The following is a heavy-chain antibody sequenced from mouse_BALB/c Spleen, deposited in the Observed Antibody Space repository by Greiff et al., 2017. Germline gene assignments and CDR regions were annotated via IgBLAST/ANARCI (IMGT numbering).Heavy chain of an antibody. J-gene: IGHJ4*01. CDR3: ARHIYCDDYYAMDY. V-gene: IGHV5-12-2*01. CDR2: ISNGGGST. CDR1: GFTFSSYT. D-gene: IGHD1-3*01. Sequence: EVQLVESGGGLVQPGGSLKLSCAASGFTFSSYTMSWVRQTPEKRLEWVAYISNGGGSTYYPDTVKGRFTISRDNAKNTLYLQMSRLKSEDTAMYYCARHIYCDDYYAMDYWGQGTSVTVSA.